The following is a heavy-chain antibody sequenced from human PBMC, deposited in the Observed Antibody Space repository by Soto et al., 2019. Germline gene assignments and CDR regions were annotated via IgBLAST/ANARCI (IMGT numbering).Heavy chain of an antibody. D-gene: IGHD3-3*01. CDR2: IYYSGST. V-gene: IGHV4-39*01. CDR3: ARHFGVVDKYFQH. CDR1: GGSISSSSYY. J-gene: IGHJ1*01. Sequence: PSETLSLTCTVSGGSISSSSYYWGWIRQPPGKWLEWIGSIYYSGSTYYNPSLKSRVTISVDTSKNQFSLKLSSVTAADTAVYYCARHFGVVDKYFQHWGQGTLVTVSS.